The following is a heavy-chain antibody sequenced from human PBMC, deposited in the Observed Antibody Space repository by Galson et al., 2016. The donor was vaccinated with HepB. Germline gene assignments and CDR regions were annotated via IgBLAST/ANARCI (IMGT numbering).Heavy chain of an antibody. V-gene: IGHV3-30-3*02. CDR2: ISYDGSNK. Sequence: SLRLSCAASGFIFSSHAMHWVRQAPGKGLEWVAVISYDGSNKYYEDSVKGRFTISRDNSKNTLYLQMNSLRAEDTAVYYCAKSNKRWLQSEYFQYWGQGTQVIVSS. CDR3: AKSNKRWLQSEYFQY. CDR1: GFIFSSHA. J-gene: IGHJ1*01. D-gene: IGHD5-24*01.